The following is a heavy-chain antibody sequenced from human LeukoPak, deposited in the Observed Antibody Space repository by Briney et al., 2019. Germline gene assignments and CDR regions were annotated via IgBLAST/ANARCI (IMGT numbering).Heavy chain of an antibody. J-gene: IGHJ4*02. D-gene: IGHD7-27*01. Sequence: GGSLRLSCAASGFTFSSYWMTWVRQAPGKGLEWVASIRLDESAKHYVDSVKGRFTVSRDNANNSLFLQMNSLRADDTAVYYCTRDQLGMLDYWGLGTLVTVSS. CDR2: IRLDESAK. CDR1: GFTFSSYW. V-gene: IGHV3-7*01. CDR3: TRDQLGMLDY.